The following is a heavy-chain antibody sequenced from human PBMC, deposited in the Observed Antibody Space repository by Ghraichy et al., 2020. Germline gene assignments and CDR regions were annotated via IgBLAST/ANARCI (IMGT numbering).Heavy chain of an antibody. CDR2: IYYSGST. V-gene: IGHV4-39*01. D-gene: IGHD3-10*01. Sequence: SETLSLTCTVSGGSIRSSSYYWGWTRQPPGKGLEWIGSIYYSGSTYYNPSLKSRVTISVDTSKNQFSLKLSSVTAADTAVYYCARHVGWYGEFDYWGQGTLVTVSS. J-gene: IGHJ4*02. CDR3: ARHVGWYGEFDY. CDR1: GGSIRSSSYY.